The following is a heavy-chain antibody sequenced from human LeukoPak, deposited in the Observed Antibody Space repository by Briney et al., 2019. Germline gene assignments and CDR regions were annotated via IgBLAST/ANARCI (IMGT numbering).Heavy chain of an antibody. Sequence: PSETLSLTCTVSGGSISSYYWSWIRQPPGKGLEWIGYIYYSGSTNYNPSLKSRVTISVDTSKNQFSLKLSSVTAADTAVYYCARDGFSSGWYEYWGQGTLVTVSS. CDR2: IYYSGST. J-gene: IGHJ4*02. D-gene: IGHD6-19*01. V-gene: IGHV4-59*01. CDR1: GGSISSYY. CDR3: ARDGFSSGWYEY.